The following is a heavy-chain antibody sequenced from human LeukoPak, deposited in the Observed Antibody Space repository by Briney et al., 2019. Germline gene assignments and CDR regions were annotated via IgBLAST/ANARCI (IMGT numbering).Heavy chain of an antibody. V-gene: IGHV3-21*01. CDR2: ISSSSSYI. CDR1: GFTFSNAW. J-gene: IGHJ4*02. D-gene: IGHD5-18*01. Sequence: PGGSLRLSCAASGFTFSNAWMSWVRQAPGKGLEWVSSISSSSSYIYYADSVKGRFTISRDNAKNSLYLQMNSLRAEDTAVYYCAISMVDTAMVGYWGQGTLVTVSS. CDR3: AISMVDTAMVGY.